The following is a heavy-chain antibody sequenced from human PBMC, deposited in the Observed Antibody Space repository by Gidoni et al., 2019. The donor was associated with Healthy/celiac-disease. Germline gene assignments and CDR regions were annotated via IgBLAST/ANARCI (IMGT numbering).Heavy chain of an antibody. CDR1: GGSISSYY. Sequence: QVQLQESGPGLVKPSETLSLTCTVSGGSISSYYWSWIRQPPGKGLEWIGYSYYSGSTNYNPSLKSLVTISVDTSKNHFSLKLSSVTAADTAVYYCARVDPMPAFDIWGQGTMVTVSS. CDR2: SYYSGST. D-gene: IGHD2-2*01. V-gene: IGHV4-59*01. CDR3: ARVDPMPAFDI. J-gene: IGHJ3*02.